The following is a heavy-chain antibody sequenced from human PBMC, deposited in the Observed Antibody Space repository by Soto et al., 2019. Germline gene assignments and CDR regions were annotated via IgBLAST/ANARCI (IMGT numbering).Heavy chain of an antibody. D-gene: IGHD6-13*01. J-gene: IGHJ4*02. Sequence: LRLSCAASGFTFSNYAMSWVRQPPGKGLEWIGEIYHSGSTNYNPSLKSRVTISVDKSKNQFSLKLSSVTAADTAVYYCARAAMGGSSWPFDYWGQGTLVTVSS. CDR3: ARAAMGGSSWPFDY. CDR2: IYHSGST. V-gene: IGHV4-4*02. CDR1: GFTFSNYAM.